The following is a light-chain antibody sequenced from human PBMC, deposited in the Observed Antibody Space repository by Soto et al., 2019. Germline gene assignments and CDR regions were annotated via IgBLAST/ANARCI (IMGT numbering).Light chain of an antibody. J-gene: IGKJ2*01. V-gene: IGKV3-15*01. CDR1: QPIASN. Sequence: EIVLTRSPGTRSLSPGERATLSCRASQPIASNVAWYQQRPGQPPRVLIFGASTRASDVPDGFTGSGSGTQFTLTIASLQSEDFAVYFCQQYNNWPYTFGQGTKVDIK. CDR2: GAS. CDR3: QQYNNWPYT.